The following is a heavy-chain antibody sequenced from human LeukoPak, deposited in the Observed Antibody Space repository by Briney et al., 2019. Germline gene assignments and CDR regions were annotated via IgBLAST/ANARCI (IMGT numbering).Heavy chain of an antibody. Sequence: GGSLRLSCAASGFTFSSYGMHWVRQAPGKGLEWVAFIHYDGTNEYYADSVKGRFTISRDNFKNTLYLQMNSLRAGDAAVYYCAKAPVTSCRGAFCYPFDYWGQGTLVTVSS. J-gene: IGHJ4*02. CDR1: GFTFSSYG. CDR3: AKAPVTSCRGAFCYPFDY. V-gene: IGHV3-30*02. D-gene: IGHD2-15*01. CDR2: IHYDGTNE.